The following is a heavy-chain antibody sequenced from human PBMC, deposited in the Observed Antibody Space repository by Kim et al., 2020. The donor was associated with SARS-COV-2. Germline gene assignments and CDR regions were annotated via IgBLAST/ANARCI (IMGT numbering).Heavy chain of an antibody. J-gene: IGHJ6*02. CDR3: ARDGREQQLVDQNYNFYYGMDV. CDR2: ISYDGTNK. Sequence: GGSLRLSCAASGFTFSRYAMHWVRQAPGKGLEWVAVISYDGTNKYYADSVKGRFTISRDNSKNTLYLQMNSLRGDDTALYYCARDGREQQLVDQNYNFYYGMDVWGQGTTVTDSS. V-gene: IGHV3-30*04. D-gene: IGHD6-13*01. CDR1: GFTFSRYA.